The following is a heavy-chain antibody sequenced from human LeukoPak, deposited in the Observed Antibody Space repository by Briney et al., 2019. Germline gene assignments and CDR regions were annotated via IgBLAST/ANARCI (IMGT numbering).Heavy chain of an antibody. Sequence: GGSLRLSCAASGFTFSSYAMSWVRQAPGEGLEWVSAISGSGSSTYYADSVKGRFTISRDNSNNTLYLQMNSLRAEDTAIYYCARGEERHYYGSGNYPAWGQGTLVTVSS. V-gene: IGHV3-23*01. J-gene: IGHJ5*01. CDR1: GFTFSSYA. CDR2: ISGSGSST. D-gene: IGHD3-10*01. CDR3: ARGEERHYYGSGNYPA.